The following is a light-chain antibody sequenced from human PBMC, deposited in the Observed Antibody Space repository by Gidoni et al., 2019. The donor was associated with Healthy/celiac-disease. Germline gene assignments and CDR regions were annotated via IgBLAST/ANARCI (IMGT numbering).Light chain of an antibody. CDR1: SSDVGGYNY. CDR3: SSYAGSNNYV. CDR2: EVS. Sequence: QSALTQPPSASGSPGQSVTISCTGTSSDVGGYNYVSWYQQHPGEAPKLMIYEVSKRHSGVPDRFSGSKSGNTASLTVSGLQAEDEADYYCSSYAGSNNYVFGTGTKVTVL. J-gene: IGLJ1*01. V-gene: IGLV2-8*01.